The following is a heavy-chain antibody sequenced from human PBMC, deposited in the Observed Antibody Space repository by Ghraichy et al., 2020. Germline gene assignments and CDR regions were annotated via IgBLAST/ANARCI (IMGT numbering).Heavy chain of an antibody. CDR3: ARGTWGLVLDY. J-gene: IGHJ4*02. CDR1: GGSFSGYY. Sequence: SETLSLTCAVYGGSFSGYYWSWIRQPPGKGLEWIGEINHSGSTNYNPSLKSRVTISVDTSKNQFSLKLSSVTAADTAVYYCARGTWGLVLDYWGQGTLVTVSS. V-gene: IGHV4-34*01. CDR2: INHSGST. D-gene: IGHD3-16*01.